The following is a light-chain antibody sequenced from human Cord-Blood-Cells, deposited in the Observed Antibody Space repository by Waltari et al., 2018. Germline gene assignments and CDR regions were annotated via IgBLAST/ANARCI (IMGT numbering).Light chain of an antibody. J-gene: IGKJ2*03. Sequence: EIVFTQSPATLSLSPGDRATLSCRASQSVSSYLAWYQQKPGQAPRLLIYDASNRATGIPARFSGSGSGTDFTLTISSLEPEDFAVYYCQQRSNWLYSFGQWTKLEIK. CDR3: QQRSNWLYS. V-gene: IGKV3-11*01. CDR2: DAS. CDR1: QSVSSY.